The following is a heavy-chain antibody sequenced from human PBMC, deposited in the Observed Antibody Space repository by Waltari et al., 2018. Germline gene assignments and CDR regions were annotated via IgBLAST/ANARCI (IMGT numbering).Heavy chain of an antibody. Sequence: VQLQESGPGLVKPSETLSLTCTVSGGSVPSYFRTWVRQPAGKGLEWVGRISTSGSANYSPSLESRVTMSVDRSENQVSLNLHSVTAADTAIYYCARETGTGYYPNYFDYWGQGTPVTVSS. CDR2: ISTSGSA. V-gene: IGHV4-4*07. CDR3: ARETGTGYYPNYFDY. J-gene: IGHJ4*02. D-gene: IGHD1-26*01. CDR1: GGSVPSYF.